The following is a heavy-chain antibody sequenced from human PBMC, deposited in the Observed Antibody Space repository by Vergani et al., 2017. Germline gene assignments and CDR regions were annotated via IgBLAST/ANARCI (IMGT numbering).Heavy chain of an antibody. V-gene: IGHV1-46*03. CDR1: GYTFTSNY. CDR2: INPSGPSI. D-gene: IGHD1-26*01. Sequence: QVQLVQSGAEVKKPGASVKVSCKASGYTFTSNYMPWVRQAPGQGLEWMGIINPSGPSITYAQTFQERVTMTRETSTNTVYMELSSLRSDDTAVYYCARGVEATISGRLDYWGQGTLVTVSS. J-gene: IGHJ4*02. CDR3: ARGVEATISGRLDY.